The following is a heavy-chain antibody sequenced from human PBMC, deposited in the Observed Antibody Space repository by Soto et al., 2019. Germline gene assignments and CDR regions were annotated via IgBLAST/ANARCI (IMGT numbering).Heavy chain of an antibody. Sequence: ASVKVSCKASGYSFTDYHIHWVRQAPGHGLELLGLFNPKSGGTSTAQKFQGWVTMTTDTSISTASMELTRLTSDDTAIYYCARGDSTDCSNGVCSFFYNHDMDVWGQGTTVTVSS. D-gene: IGHD2-8*01. CDR1: GYSFTDYH. CDR2: FNPKSGGT. V-gene: IGHV1-2*04. J-gene: IGHJ6*02. CDR3: ARGDSTDCSNGVCSFFYNHDMDV.